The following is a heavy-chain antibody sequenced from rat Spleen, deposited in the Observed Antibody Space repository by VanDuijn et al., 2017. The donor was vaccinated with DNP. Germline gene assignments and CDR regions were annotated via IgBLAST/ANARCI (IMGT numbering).Heavy chain of an antibody. J-gene: IGHJ2*01. D-gene: IGHD1-12*02. CDR1: GFTFSNYD. V-gene: IGHV5-25*01. Sequence: EVQLVESGGGLVQPGRSLKLSCAASGFTFSNYDMAWVRQAPTKGLEWVASISPSGGSTYYRDSVKGRFTVSRDNAKSSLYLQMDSLRSEDTATYYCARHMTMMVVFRPYYFDYWGQGVMVTVSS. CDR2: ISPSGGST. CDR3: ARHMTMMVVFRPYYFDY.